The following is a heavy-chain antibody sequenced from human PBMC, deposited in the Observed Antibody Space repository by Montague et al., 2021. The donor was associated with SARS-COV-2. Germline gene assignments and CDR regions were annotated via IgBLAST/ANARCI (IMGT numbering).Heavy chain of an antibody. CDR2: VHYSGSP. CDR3: TRHVRKTRPEPYPCFDY. Sequence: SETLSLTCTVSGGSISSSSYNWGWIRQPPGKGLEWIGSVHYSGSPYYNPSLKSRVTISVDTSKNQLSLKLSSVTAADTAVYYCTRHVRKTRPEPYPCFDYWGQGTLVTVSS. V-gene: IGHV4-39*01. J-gene: IGHJ4*02. D-gene: IGHD1-14*01. CDR1: GGSISSSSYN.